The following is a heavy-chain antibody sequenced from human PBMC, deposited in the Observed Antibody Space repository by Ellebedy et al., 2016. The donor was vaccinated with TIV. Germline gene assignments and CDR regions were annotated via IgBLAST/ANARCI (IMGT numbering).Heavy chain of an antibody. CDR2: INPNSGDT. J-gene: IGHJ4*02. CDR1: GYTFTGYY. D-gene: IGHD3-22*01. CDR3: VRDLTNYGSSSY. V-gene: IGHV1-2*02. Sequence: AASVKVSCKASGYTFTGYYIHWVRQAPGQGLEWVAWINPNSGDTAYAQNLHGRVTVTGDTSISTAYMELSRLISDDTAVYYCVRDLTNYGSSSYWGQGTLVTVSS.